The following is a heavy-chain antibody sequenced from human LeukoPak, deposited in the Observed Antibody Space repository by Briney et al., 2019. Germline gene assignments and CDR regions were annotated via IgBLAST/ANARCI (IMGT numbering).Heavy chain of an antibody. V-gene: IGHV3-21*01. Sequence: GGSLRLSCAASGFTFSSYSMIWVRQAPGKGLEWVSSITSSSGYIYYADSVKGRFTISRDNAKNSLYLQMNSLRAEDTAVYYCARGRDYGSGCLDYWGQGTLVTVSS. CDR2: ITSSSGYI. J-gene: IGHJ4*02. D-gene: IGHD6-19*01. CDR1: GFTFSSYS. CDR3: ARGRDYGSGCLDY.